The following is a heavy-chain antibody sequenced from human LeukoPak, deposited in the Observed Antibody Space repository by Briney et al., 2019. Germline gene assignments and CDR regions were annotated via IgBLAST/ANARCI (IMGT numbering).Heavy chain of an antibody. CDR3: VLDLFSSFAFDI. J-gene: IGHJ3*02. CDR1: GFTFSRYW. Sequence: GGSLRLSCAASGFTFSRYWMHWVRQAPGKGLLWVSRINSDGSSTYCADSVKGRFTTSRDNANNALHLQMNSLTAEDTAVYYCVLDLFSSFAFDIWGQGTMVTVSS. D-gene: IGHD3/OR15-3a*01. CDR2: INSDGSST. V-gene: IGHV3-74*01.